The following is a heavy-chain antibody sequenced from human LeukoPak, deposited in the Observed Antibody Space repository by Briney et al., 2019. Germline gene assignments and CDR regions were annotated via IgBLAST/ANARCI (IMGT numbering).Heavy chain of an antibody. CDR2: IYNSGST. D-gene: IGHD6-19*01. CDR1: GGSIRSYY. Sequence: PSETLSLTCTVYGGSIRSYYWSWIRQPPGKGLEWIGYIYNSGSTNYNPSLKSRVTILLDTSKNQFSLKLSSVTAGDTAVYYCARGISAYSSSRWGQGTLVTVSS. CDR3: ARGISAYSSSR. V-gene: IGHV4-59*01. J-gene: IGHJ4*02.